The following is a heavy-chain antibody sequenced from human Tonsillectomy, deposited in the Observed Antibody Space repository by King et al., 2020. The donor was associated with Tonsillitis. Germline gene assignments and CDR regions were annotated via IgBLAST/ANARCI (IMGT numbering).Heavy chain of an antibody. J-gene: IGHJ4*02. V-gene: IGHV4-30-2*01. CDR1: GGSISSGGYS. Sequence: QLQESGSGLVKPSQTLSLTCAVSGGSISSGGYSWSWIRQPPGKGLEWIGYIYHSGSTYYNPSLKSRVTISVDRSKTQFSLKLSSVTAADTAVYYCASVRRDGYNFYFDYWGQGTLVTVSS. CDR3: ASVRRDGYNFYFDY. D-gene: IGHD5-24*01. CDR2: IYHSGST.